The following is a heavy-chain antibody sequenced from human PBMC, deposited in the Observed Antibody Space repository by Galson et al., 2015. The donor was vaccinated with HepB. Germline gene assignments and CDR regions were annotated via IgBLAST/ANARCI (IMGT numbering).Heavy chain of an antibody. Sequence: SLRLSCAASGFTFSNAWMSWVRQAPGKGLEWVGRIKSKTDGGTTDYAAPVKGRFTISRDDSKNTLYLQMNSLKTEDTAVYYCSFTIFGRYYYYGMDVWGQGTTVTVSS. CDR1: GFTFSNAW. CDR3: SFTIFGRYYYYGMDV. D-gene: IGHD3-3*01. J-gene: IGHJ6*02. V-gene: IGHV3-15*01. CDR2: IKSKTDGGTT.